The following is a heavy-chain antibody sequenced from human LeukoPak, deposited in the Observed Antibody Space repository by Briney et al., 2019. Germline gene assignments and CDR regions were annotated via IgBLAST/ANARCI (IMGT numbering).Heavy chain of an antibody. D-gene: IGHD3-10*01. V-gene: IGHV4-38-2*02. Sequence: SETLSLTCTVSGYSISSGYYWGWIRQPPGKGLEWIGSIYHSGSTYYNPSLKSRVTISVDTSKNQFSLKLSSVTAADTAVYYCARLTKNDSGSFRFGKKKRGYMDVWGKGTTVTISS. J-gene: IGHJ6*03. CDR3: ARLTKNDSGSFRFGKKKRGYMDV. CDR2: IYHSGST. CDR1: GYSISSGYY.